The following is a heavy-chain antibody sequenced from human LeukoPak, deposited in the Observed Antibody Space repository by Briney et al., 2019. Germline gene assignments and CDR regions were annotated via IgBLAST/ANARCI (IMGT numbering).Heavy chain of an antibody. D-gene: IGHD2-15*01. CDR3: ASRAMLPYLDAFDI. CDR1: GGTFSSYA. V-gene: IGHV1-69*05. Sequence: GASVKVSCKASGGTFSSYAISWVRQAPGQGLEWMGGIIPIFGTANYAQKFQGRVTMTRDTSTSTVYMELSSLRSEDTAVYYCASRAMLPYLDAFDIWGQGTMVTVSS. J-gene: IGHJ3*02. CDR2: IIPIFGTA.